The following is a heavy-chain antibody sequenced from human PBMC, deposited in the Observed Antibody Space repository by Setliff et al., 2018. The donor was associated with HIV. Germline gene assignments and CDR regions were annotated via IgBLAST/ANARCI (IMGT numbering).Heavy chain of an antibody. CDR1: GFSFRDHY. J-gene: IGHJ6*02. CDR3: TRGHYYDTSGSFRGVYYYYYGMDV. V-gene: IGHV3-15*01. CDR2: IKIKIDGGTT. D-gene: IGHD3-22*01. Sequence: PGGSLRLSCAASGFSFRDHYMDWVRQAPVKGLEWVGRIKIKIDGGTTDYAAPVKGRFTISRDDSKSIAYVQMISLKTEDTAVYYCTRGHYYDTSGSFRGVYYYYYGMDVWGQGTTVTVSS.